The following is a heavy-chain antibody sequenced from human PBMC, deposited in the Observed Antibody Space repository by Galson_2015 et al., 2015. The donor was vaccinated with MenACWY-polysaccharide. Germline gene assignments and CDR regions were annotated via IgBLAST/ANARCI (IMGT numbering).Heavy chain of an antibody. CDR2: INSDGSTT. V-gene: IGHV3-74*01. J-gene: IGHJ4*02. Sequence: SLRLSCAASGFTFSSRWMHWVRQAPGKGLVWVSRINSDGSTTIYADSVSGRFTISRDNAKNTLCLQMNSLRAEDTAVYYCASSGAAAGYLFDSWGQGVLVTVSS. CDR3: ASSGAAAGYLFDS. CDR1: GFTFSSRW. D-gene: IGHD6-13*01.